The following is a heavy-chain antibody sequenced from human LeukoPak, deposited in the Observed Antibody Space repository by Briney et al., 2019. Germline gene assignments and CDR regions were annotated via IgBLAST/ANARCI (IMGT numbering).Heavy chain of an antibody. CDR3: AKDHASYAPPGDY. D-gene: IGHD2-2*01. V-gene: IGHV3-30*18. J-gene: IGHJ4*02. Sequence: PGGSLRLSCAASGFTFSDYYMSWIRQAPGKGLEWMAVISYDGSNKYYADSVKGRFAISRDNSKNTLFLQMNSLRPEDTAVYYCAKDHASYAPPGDYWGQGTLVTVSS. CDR2: ISYDGSNK. CDR1: GFTFSDYY.